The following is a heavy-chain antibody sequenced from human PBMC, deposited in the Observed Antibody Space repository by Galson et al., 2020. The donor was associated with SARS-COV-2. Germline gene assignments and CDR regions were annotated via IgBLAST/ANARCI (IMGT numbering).Heavy chain of an antibody. CDR2: VYNSGTT. D-gene: IGHD3-22*01. V-gene: IGHV4-59*01. Sequence: ETSETLSLTCSVSGISIIDNYWTWIRQPPGKALEWNGYVYNSGTTNYNPFFKSRVTISEDTSKSQFSLKLTSVTAADTAVYFCARYLRTHGFYCLDFWGQGALVTVSS. CDR3: ARYLRTHGFYCLDF. J-gene: IGHJ4*02. CDR1: GISIIDNY.